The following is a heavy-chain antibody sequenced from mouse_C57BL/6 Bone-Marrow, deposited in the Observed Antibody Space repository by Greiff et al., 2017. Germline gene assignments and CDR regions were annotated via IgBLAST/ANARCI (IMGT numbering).Heavy chain of an antibody. Sequence: VQLQQSGAELARPGASVKLSCKASGYTFTSYGISWVKQRTGQGLEWIGEIYPRSGNTYYNEKFKGEATLAADKSSSTAYMELRSLTSEDSAVYFCAVRQLRLPFAYWGQGTLVTVSA. J-gene: IGHJ3*01. V-gene: IGHV1-81*01. CDR1: GYTFTSYG. D-gene: IGHD3-2*02. CDR3: AVRQLRLPFAY. CDR2: IYPRSGNT.